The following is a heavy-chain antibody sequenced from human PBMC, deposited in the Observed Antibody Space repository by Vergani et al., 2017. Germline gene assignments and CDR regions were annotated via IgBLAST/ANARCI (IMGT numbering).Heavy chain of an antibody. CDR3: ASSVGQQLP. Sequence: QVQLVESGGGVVQPGRSLRLSCAASGFTFSSYGMHWVRQAPGKGLEWVAVISYDGSNKYYADSVKGRFTISRDNSKNTLYLQMNSLRAEDTAVYYCASSVGQQLPWGQGTLVTVSS. CDR2: ISYDGSNK. D-gene: IGHD6-13*01. V-gene: IGHV3-30*03. CDR1: GFTFSSYG. J-gene: IGHJ5*02.